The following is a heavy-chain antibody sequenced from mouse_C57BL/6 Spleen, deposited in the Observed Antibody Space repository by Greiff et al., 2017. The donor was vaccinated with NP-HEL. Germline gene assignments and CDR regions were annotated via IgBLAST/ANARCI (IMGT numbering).Heavy chain of an antibody. V-gene: IGHV5-17*01. Sequence: EVMLVESGGGLVKPGGSLKLSCAASGFTFSDYGMHWVRQAPEKGLEWVAYISSGSSTIYYADTVKGRFTISRDNAKNTLFLQMTSLRSEDTAMYYCARRTTVVENYAMDYWGQGTSVTVSS. D-gene: IGHD1-1*01. J-gene: IGHJ4*01. CDR1: GFTFSDYG. CDR2: ISSGSSTI. CDR3: ARRTTVVENYAMDY.